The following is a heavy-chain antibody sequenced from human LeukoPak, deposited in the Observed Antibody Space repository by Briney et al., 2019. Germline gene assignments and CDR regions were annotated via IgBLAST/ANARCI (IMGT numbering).Heavy chain of an antibody. D-gene: IGHD2-2*01. CDR2: INHSGST. Sequence: SETLSPPSAVLGGSFIGYYWSWIRPPPGKGLGGIGEINHSGSTNYNPSLKSRVTISVDTSKNQFSLKLSSVTAADTAVYYCARGRGVVPEPYYFDYWGQGTLVTVSS. V-gene: IGHV4-34*01. CDR3: ARGRGVVPEPYYFDY. CDR1: GGSFIGYY. J-gene: IGHJ4*02.